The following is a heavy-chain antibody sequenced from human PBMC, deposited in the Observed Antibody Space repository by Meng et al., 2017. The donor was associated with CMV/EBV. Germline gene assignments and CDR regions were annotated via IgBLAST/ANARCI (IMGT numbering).Heavy chain of an antibody. CDR1: GGSISSSSYH. V-gene: IGHV4-39*07. Sequence: QLQLQDSVPGLLKPSETLSLTCTVSGGSISSSSYHWGWIRQPQGKGLEWIGSIYYSGSTYYNPSLKSRVTISVDTSKNQFSLKLSSVTAADTAVYYCARDYGDLRQDYWGQGTLVTVSS. CDR3: ARDYGDLRQDY. D-gene: IGHD4-17*01. CDR2: IYYSGST. J-gene: IGHJ4*02.